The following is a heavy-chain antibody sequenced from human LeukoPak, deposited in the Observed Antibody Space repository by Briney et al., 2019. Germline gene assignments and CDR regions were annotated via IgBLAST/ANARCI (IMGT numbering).Heavy chain of an antibody. CDR2: INPSGGST. D-gene: IGHD2-21*02. Sequence: ASVKVSCKASGYTSTSYYMHWVRQAPGQGLEWMGIINPSGGSTSYAQKFQGRVTMTRDTSTSTVYMELSSLRSEDTAVYYCAREGGGDHYFDYWGQGTLVTVSS. J-gene: IGHJ4*02. CDR3: AREGGGDHYFDY. CDR1: GYTSTSYY. V-gene: IGHV1-46*01.